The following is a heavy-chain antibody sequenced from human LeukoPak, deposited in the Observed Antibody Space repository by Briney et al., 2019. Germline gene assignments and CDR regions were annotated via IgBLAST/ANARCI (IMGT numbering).Heavy chain of an antibody. CDR1: GGTFSSYA. J-gene: IGHJ6*03. CDR3: ARVRDRAERYSGSYFPSYYYYYYMDV. Sequence: ASVKVSCKATGGTFSSYAISWVRQAAGQGLEGGGGIIPIFGTANYAQKFQGRVTITADESTSTAYMELSSLRSEDTAVYYCARVRDRAERYSGSYFPSYYYYYYMDVWGRGTTVTISS. D-gene: IGHD1-26*01. V-gene: IGHV1-69*13. CDR2: IIPIFGTA.